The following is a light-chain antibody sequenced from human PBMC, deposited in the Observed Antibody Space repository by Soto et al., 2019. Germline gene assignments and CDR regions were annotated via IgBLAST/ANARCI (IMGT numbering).Light chain of an antibody. J-gene: IGLJ1*01. Sequence: QSVLTQPPYASGSPGQSVTISCTGTSSDVGRYNYVSWYQHHPGKAPKLIIYDVSQRPSGVPDRFSGSKSGNTASLTVSGLQAEDEADYYCNSYADSNTYVFVTGTKVTVL. CDR3: NSYADSNTYV. CDR1: SSDVGRYNY. V-gene: IGLV2-8*01. CDR2: DVS.